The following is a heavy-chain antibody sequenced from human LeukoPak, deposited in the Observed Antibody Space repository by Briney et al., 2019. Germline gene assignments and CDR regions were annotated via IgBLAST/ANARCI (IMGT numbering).Heavy chain of an antibody. CDR1: GDSVSSNSAA. J-gene: IGHJ6*02. D-gene: IGHD2-2*01. Sequence: PSQTLSLTCAISGDSVSSNSAAWNWIRQSPSRGLEWLGRTYYRSKWYNDYAVSVKSRITINPDTSKNQFSLQLNSVTPEDTAVYYCASLTRRLALGYCSSTSCYYYYGMDVWGQGTTVTVSS. CDR3: ASLTRRLALGYCSSTSCYYYYGMDV. V-gene: IGHV6-1*01. CDR2: TYYRSKWYN.